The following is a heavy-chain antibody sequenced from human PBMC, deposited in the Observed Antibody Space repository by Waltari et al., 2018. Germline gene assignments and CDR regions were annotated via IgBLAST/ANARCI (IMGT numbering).Heavy chain of an antibody. J-gene: IGHJ4*02. D-gene: IGHD3-16*01. Sequence: EVKLVESGGGLVQPGGSLRLSCAASRFSFSSSWMAWVGQGPGKGRGWVAKMSQSGSGGNYVGSVRGRFTISRDNGENSLFLQMNNLRAEDTALYYCARDAYSHPDYWGQGILVTVSS. CDR3: ARDAYSHPDY. CDR1: RFSFSSSW. V-gene: IGHV3-7*04. CDR2: MSQSGSGG.